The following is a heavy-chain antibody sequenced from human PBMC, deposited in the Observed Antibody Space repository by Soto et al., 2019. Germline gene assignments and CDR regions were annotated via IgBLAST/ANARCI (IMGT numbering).Heavy chain of an antibody. V-gene: IGHV3-23*01. CDR3: AKGGEQQWLVRGNYYYYYMDV. CDR1: GFTFSSYA. D-gene: IGHD6-19*01. J-gene: IGHJ6*03. Sequence: GGSLRLSCAASGFTFSSYAMSWVRQAPGKGLEWVSAISGSGGSTYYADSVKGRFTISRDNSKNTLYLQMNSLRAEDTAVYYCAKGGEQQWLVRGNYYYYYMDVWGKGTTVTVSS. CDR2: ISGSGGST.